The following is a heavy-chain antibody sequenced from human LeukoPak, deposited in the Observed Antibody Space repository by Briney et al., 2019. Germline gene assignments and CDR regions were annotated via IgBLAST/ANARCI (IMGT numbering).Heavy chain of an antibody. CDR2: IRYDGGNK. D-gene: IGHD3-10*01. CDR1: GFSFSNYG. Sequence: GGSLRLSCAASGFSFSNYGMHWVRLAPGPGLERASFIRYDGGNKWYADSVKGRFTASRDNSKNTLYLQMNSLTTEDTAVYYCAKDPGAKYYFDYWGQGTPVTVSS. CDR3: AKDPGAKYYFDY. V-gene: IGHV3-30*02. J-gene: IGHJ4*02.